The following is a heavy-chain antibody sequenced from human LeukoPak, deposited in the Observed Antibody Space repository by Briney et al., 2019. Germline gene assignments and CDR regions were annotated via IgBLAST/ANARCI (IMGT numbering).Heavy chain of an antibody. J-gene: IGHJ3*02. V-gene: IGHV3-33*01. CDR2: IWNDGSDE. CDR3: AFEIGRSQGAFDI. D-gene: IGHD1-26*01. Sequence: GGSLRLSCAASGSTFSKYAMHRVRQTPGKGLEWVAAIWNDGSDENYADSVKGRFTISSDNSKNTLYLQMNSLRAEDTAVYYCAFEIGRSQGAFDIWGQGTMIAVSS. CDR1: GSTFSKYA.